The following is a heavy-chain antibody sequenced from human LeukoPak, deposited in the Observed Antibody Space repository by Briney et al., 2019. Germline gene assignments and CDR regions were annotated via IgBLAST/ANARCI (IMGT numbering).Heavy chain of an antibody. CDR3: ARDFTVGSFDY. V-gene: IGHV3-30-3*01. CDR1: GFTFSSYA. D-gene: IGHD2-15*01. Sequence: PGGSLRLSCAASGFTFSSYAMHWVRQAPGKGLEWVAVISYDGSNKYYADSVKGRFTISRDNSKNTLYLQMNSLRAEDTAVYYCARDFTVGSFDYWGQGTLVTVSS. CDR2: ISYDGSNK. J-gene: IGHJ4*02.